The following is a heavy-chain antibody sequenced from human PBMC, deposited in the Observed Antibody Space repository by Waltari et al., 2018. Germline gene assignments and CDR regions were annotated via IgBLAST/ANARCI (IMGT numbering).Heavy chain of an antibody. CDR1: GYAFTSYY. D-gene: IGHD1-26*01. J-gene: IGHJ4*02. CDR2: IHPNSGGT. CDR3: ARSYQSGSYSDY. V-gene: IGHV1-2*02. Sequence: QVQLVQSGAEVKKPGDSVKVSCKPAGYAFTSYYMHWVRQAPGQGLEWMGWIHPNSGGTNYEQKYQGRITMTRDTSISTVYMELSRLISNDTAVYYCARSYQSGSYSDYWGQGTPVTVSS.